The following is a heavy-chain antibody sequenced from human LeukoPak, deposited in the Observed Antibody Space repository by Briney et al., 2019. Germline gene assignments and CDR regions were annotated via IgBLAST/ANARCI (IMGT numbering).Heavy chain of an antibody. V-gene: IGHV3-30*02. J-gene: IGHJ4*02. CDR1: GITLTSYG. D-gene: IGHD3-10*01. Sequence: PGGSLRLSCAASGITLTSYGMHWVRQAPGKGLEWMSFIRYDGTNKYYADSVKGRFTISRDSSKNTLYLQMNSLSAEDTAVYYCGACYFGSGKVIYWGQGTLVTVSS. CDR2: IRYDGTNK. CDR3: GACYFGSGKVIY.